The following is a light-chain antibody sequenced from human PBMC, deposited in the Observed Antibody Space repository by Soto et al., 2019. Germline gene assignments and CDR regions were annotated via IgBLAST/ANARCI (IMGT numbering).Light chain of an antibody. J-gene: IGLJ3*02. Sequence: QSALTQPASVSGSPGQSITISCTGTSSDVGGHNYVSRYQQHPGKAPKLLIYEVRVRPSGVSIRFSGSKSANTASLTISGLQAEDEADYYCSSYTTTSTLRVFGGGTKLTVL. V-gene: IGLV2-14*01. CDR3: SSYTTTSTLRV. CDR1: SSDVGGHNY. CDR2: EVR.